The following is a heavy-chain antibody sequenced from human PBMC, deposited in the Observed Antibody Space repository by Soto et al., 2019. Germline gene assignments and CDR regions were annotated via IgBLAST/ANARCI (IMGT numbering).Heavy chain of an antibody. CDR3: ARGVYSSSSFSRSAPPTPHYMDV. J-gene: IGHJ6*03. Sequence: SETLSLTCTVSGGFISSGVYYWSWIRQHPEKGLERIVYIYYSGSTYYNPSLKNRVTISVDTSKNQFSLKLSSVTAADTSVYYCARGVYSSSSFSRSAPPTPHYMDVWGKGTTVTVSS. CDR1: GGFISSGVYY. D-gene: IGHD6-6*01. V-gene: IGHV4-31*03. CDR2: IYYSGST.